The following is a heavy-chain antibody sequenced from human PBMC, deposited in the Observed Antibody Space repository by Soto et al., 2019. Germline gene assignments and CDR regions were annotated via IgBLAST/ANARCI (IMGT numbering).Heavy chain of an antibody. D-gene: IGHD2-15*01. Sequence: GGSLRLSCAASGFTFSSYWMSWVRQAPGKGLEWVANIKQDGSEKYYVDSVKGRFTISRDNAKNSLYLQMNSLRAEDTAVYYCARDWEGYCSGGSCAFYYYYYYMDVWGKGTTVTVSS. J-gene: IGHJ6*03. CDR1: GFTFSSYW. CDR3: ARDWEGYCSGGSCAFYYYYYYMDV. CDR2: IKQDGSEK. V-gene: IGHV3-7*01.